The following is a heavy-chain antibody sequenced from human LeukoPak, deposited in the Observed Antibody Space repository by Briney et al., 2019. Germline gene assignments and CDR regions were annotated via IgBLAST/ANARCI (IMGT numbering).Heavy chain of an antibody. D-gene: IGHD3-9*01. J-gene: IGHJ4*02. V-gene: IGHV1-18*01. CDR3: ARVRGDFDWLPFDY. Sequence: ASVTVSCKASGYTFTSYGISWVRQAPGQGLEWMGWISAYNGNTNYAQKLQGRVTKTTDTSTSTAYMELRSLRSDDTAVYYCARVRGDFDWLPFDYWGQGTLVTVSS. CDR1: GYTFTSYG. CDR2: ISAYNGNT.